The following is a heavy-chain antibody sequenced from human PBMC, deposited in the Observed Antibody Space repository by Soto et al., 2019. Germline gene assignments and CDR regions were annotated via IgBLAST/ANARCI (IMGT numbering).Heavy chain of an antibody. CDR1: KFSFSNYG. J-gene: IGHJ3*02. CDR3: AKDWRDGYDTEAYDI. D-gene: IGHD5-12*01. Sequence: GGSLRLSCAASKFSFSNYGMHWVRQAPGKGLEWVAVTTYGGRQTYYAGSVKGRFTISRENSKTMLYLQMNSLRIDDTAVYYCAKDWRDGYDTEAYDIWRQGTEVTVPS. V-gene: IGHV3-30*18. CDR2: TTYGGRQT.